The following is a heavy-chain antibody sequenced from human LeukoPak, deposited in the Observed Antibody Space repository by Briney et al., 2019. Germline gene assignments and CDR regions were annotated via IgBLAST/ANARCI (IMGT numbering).Heavy chain of an antibody. CDR1: GYTFTSYG. J-gene: IGHJ6*03. V-gene: IGHV1-18*01. CDR3: ARDSPHMMIPYYMDV. CDR2: ISAYNGNT. D-gene: IGHD3-16*01. Sequence: VASVKVSCKASGYTFTSYGISWVRQAPGQGLEWMGWISAYNGNTNYAQKLQGRVTMTTDTSTSTAYMELRSLRSDDTAVYYCARDSPHMMIPYYMDVWGKGTTVTVSS.